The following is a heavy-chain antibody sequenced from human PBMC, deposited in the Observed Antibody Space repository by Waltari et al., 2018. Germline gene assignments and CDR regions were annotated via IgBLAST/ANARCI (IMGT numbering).Heavy chain of an antibody. D-gene: IGHD3-10*01. CDR3: ARVRANQPIDY. J-gene: IGHJ4*02. Sequence: QVQLQQWGAGLLKPSETLSLTCAVYGGSFRGYYWSWIRQPPGKGLEWIGEINHSGSTNYHPSLKSRVTISVDTSKNQFSLKLSSVTAADTAVYYCARVRANQPIDYWGQGTLVTVSS. CDR1: GGSFRGYY. V-gene: IGHV4-34*01. CDR2: INHSGST.